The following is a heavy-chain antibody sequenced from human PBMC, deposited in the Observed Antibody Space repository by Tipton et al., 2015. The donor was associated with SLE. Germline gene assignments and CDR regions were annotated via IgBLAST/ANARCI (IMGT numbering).Heavy chain of an antibody. D-gene: IGHD1-1*01. CDR1: GGSFSGYY. V-gene: IGHV4-34*01. J-gene: IGHJ6*03. CDR2: INHSGST. CDR3: ARAPGLERSYYYYYYMDV. Sequence: GLVKPSETPSLTCAVYGGSFSGYYWSWIRQPPGKGLEWIGDINHSGSTNYNPSLKSRVTISVDTSKNQFSLRLSSVTAADTAVYYCARAPGLERSYYYYYYMDVWGKGTTVTVSS.